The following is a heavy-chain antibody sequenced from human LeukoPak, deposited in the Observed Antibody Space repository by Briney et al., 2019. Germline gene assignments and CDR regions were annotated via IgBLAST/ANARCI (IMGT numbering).Heavy chain of an antibody. Sequence: GGSLRLSCAASGFTFDDYAMHWVRQAPGKGLEWVSGTSWNSGSIGYADSVKGRFTISRDNAKNSLYLQMNSLRAEDTALYYCARVAVAGPYFDYWGQGTLVTVSS. V-gene: IGHV3-9*01. J-gene: IGHJ4*02. CDR1: GFTFDDYA. CDR2: TSWNSGSI. CDR3: ARVAVAGPYFDY. D-gene: IGHD6-19*01.